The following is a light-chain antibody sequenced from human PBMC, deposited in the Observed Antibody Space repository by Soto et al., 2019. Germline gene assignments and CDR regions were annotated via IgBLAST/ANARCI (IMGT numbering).Light chain of an antibody. V-gene: IGLV2-11*01. J-gene: IGLJ1*01. CDR1: SSNFAGDKY. Sequence: QSVRTQPRSVSGSTGQSVAISCTGTSSNFAGDKYVAWYQKHPGKAPRLVIFDVTKRPSGVPDRFSGSKSGNTASLTISGLQVEEDADYYCCSYIGQYVYVFGTGTKVT. CDR2: DVT. CDR3: CSYIGQYVYV.